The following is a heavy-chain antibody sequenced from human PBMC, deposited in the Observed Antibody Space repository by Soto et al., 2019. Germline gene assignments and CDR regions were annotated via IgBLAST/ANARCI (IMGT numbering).Heavy chain of an antibody. D-gene: IGHD2-2*01. CDR1: GGTFSSYT. V-gene: IGHV1-69*02. Sequence: GASVKVSCKASGGTFSSYTISWVRQAPGQGLEWMGRIIPILGIANYAQKFQGRVTITADKSTSTANMELSSLRSEDTAVYYCARVPAKGYCSSTSCFNMDVWGKGTTVTVSS. J-gene: IGHJ6*03. CDR3: ARVPAKGYCSSTSCFNMDV. CDR2: IIPILGIA.